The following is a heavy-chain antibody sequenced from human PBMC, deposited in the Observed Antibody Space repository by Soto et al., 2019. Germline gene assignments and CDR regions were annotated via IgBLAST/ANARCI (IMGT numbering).Heavy chain of an antibody. D-gene: IGHD4-17*01. CDR1: GYTFTGYY. CDR3: ARDNGDYGNWFDP. CDR2: INPNSGGT. V-gene: IGHV1-2*04. J-gene: IGHJ5*02. Sequence: QVQLVQSGAAVKKPGASVKVSCKASGYTFTGYYMHWVRQAPGPGLEWMGWINPNSGGTNYAQKFQGWVTMTRDTAISTAYMELSRLRSDDTAVYYCARDNGDYGNWFDPWGQGTLVTVSS.